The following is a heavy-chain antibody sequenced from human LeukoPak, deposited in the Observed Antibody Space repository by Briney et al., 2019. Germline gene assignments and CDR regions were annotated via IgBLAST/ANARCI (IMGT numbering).Heavy chain of an antibody. CDR1: GGSISSYY. D-gene: IGHD4-17*01. Sequence: SETLSLTCTVSGGSISSYYWSWIRQPPGKGLEWIGYIYYSGSTNYNPSLKSRVTISVDTSKNQFSLKLSSVTAADTAVYYCARHGGPGDCGDYGDYFDYWGQGTLVTVSS. CDR2: IYYSGST. CDR3: ARHGGPGDCGDYGDYFDY. J-gene: IGHJ4*02. V-gene: IGHV4-59*08.